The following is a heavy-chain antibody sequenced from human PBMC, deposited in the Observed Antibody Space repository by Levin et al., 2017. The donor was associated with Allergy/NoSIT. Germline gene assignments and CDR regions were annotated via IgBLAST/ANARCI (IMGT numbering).Heavy chain of an antibody. Sequence: GGSLRLSCAASGFTFRDHYMSWIRQAPGKGLEWVSYISTSGSTIYYAGSVMGRFTISRDNAKNSLYLQMNGLSAEDTAVYYCARSRPNGDFSFSYYGMDVWGQGTTVIVSS. CDR2: ISTSGSTI. CDR1: GFTFRDHY. D-gene: IGHD4-17*01. V-gene: IGHV3-11*01. J-gene: IGHJ6*02. CDR3: ARSRPNGDFSFSYYGMDV.